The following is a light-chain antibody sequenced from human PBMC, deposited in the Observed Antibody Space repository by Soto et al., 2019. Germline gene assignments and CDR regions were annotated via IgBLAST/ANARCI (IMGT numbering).Light chain of an antibody. CDR3: QQADSFTIT. V-gene: IGKV1-12*01. J-gene: IGKJ5*01. Sequence: IHITQSPSTLSASVRDRVTITCRASQSIGRWLDWYQQKPGKAPKLLIYGTSSLLGGVPSRFSGSGSGTDFTLTISRLQPEDFATYYCQQADSFTITFGQGTRLEIK. CDR2: GTS. CDR1: QSIGRW.